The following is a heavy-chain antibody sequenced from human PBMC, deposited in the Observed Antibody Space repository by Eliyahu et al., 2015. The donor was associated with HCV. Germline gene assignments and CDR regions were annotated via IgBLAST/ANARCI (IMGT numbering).Heavy chain of an antibody. CDR3: AREFRGGWRAAMDYYYYGMDV. V-gene: IGHV3-53*01. CDR2: IYSGGST. J-gene: IGHJ6*02. CDR1: GFTVSSNY. D-gene: IGHD2-2*01. Sequence: EVQLVESGXGLIQPGGSLRLSCAASGFTVSSNYXXWXARQAPGKGLEWVSVIYSGGSTYYADSVKGRFTISRDNSKNTLYLQMNSLRAEDTAVYYCAREFRGGWRAAMDYYYYGMDVWGQGTTVTVSS.